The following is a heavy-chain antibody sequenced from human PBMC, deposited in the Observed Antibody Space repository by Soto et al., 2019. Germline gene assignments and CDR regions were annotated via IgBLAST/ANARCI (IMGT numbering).Heavy chain of an antibody. D-gene: IGHD3-3*01. CDR2: ISGSGGST. CDR1: GFTFSSYA. J-gene: IGHJ6*02. Sequence: GGSLRLSCAASGFTFSSYAMSWVRQAPGKGLEWVSAISGSGGSTYYADSVKGRFTISRDNSKNTLYLQMNSLRAEDTAVYYCAKDNGGDFWSGYYTRGYYYYYGMDVWGQGTTVTVSS. V-gene: IGHV3-23*01. CDR3: AKDNGGDFWSGYYTRGYYYYYGMDV.